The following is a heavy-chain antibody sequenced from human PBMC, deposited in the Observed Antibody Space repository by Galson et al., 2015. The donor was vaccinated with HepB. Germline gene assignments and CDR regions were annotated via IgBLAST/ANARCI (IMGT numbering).Heavy chain of an antibody. CDR3: ARDRGSGSYAPFFDY. CDR2: ISYDGSNK. Sequence: SLRLSCAASGFTFSSYAMHWVRQAPGKGLEWVAVISYDGSNKYYADSVKGRFTISRDNSKNTLYLQMNSLRAEDTAVYYCARDRGSGSYAPFFDYWGQGTLVTVSS. J-gene: IGHJ4*02. V-gene: IGHV3-30-3*01. CDR1: GFTFSSYA. D-gene: IGHD1-26*01.